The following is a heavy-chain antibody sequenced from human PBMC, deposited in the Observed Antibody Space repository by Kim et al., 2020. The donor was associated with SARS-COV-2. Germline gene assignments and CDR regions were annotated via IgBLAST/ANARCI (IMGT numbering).Heavy chain of an antibody. V-gene: IGHV4-34*01. CDR1: GGSFSGYY. CDR3: ARGDYDYVWGSYRYPYYY. Sequence: SETLSLTCAVYGGSFSGYYWSWIRQPPGKGLEWIGEINHSGSTNYNPSLKSRVTISVDTSKNQFSLKLSSVTAADTAVYYCARGDYDYVWGSYRYPYYY. CDR2: INHSGST. D-gene: IGHD3-16*02. J-gene: IGHJ6*01.